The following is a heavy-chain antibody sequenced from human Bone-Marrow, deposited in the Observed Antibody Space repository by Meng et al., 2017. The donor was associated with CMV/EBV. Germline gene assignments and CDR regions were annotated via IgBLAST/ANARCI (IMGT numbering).Heavy chain of an antibody. CDR3: AKGNFWSGYSNYYFDY. CDR1: GFTFDDYA. Sequence: SLKISCAASGFTFDDYAMHWVRQAPGKGLEWVSGISWNSGNIGYADSVKGRFTISRDNAKNSLYLQMNSLRTEDTALYFCAKGNFWSGYSNYYFDYWGQGTLVTVSS. CDR2: ISWNSGNI. D-gene: IGHD3-3*01. V-gene: IGHV3-9*01. J-gene: IGHJ4*02.